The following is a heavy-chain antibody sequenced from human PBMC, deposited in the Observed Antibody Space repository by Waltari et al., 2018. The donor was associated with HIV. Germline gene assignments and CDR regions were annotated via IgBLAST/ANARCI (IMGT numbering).Heavy chain of an antibody. J-gene: IGHJ4*02. D-gene: IGHD3-22*01. CDR1: GFTFSSYG. Sequence: QVQLVESGGGVVQPGRSLRLSCAASGFTFSSYGMHWVRQAPGKGLEWVAVIWYDVSNKYYADAVKGRFTISRDNSKNTLYLQMNSLRAEDTAVYYCAREDYDSSGYHVDYWGQGTLVTVSS. V-gene: IGHV3-33*01. CDR2: IWYDVSNK. CDR3: AREDYDSSGYHVDY.